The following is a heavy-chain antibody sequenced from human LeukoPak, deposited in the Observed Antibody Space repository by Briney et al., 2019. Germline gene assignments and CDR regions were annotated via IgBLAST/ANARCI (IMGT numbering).Heavy chain of an antibody. D-gene: IGHD1-26*01. CDR2: IYYNGNT. Sequence: ASETLSLTCSVSDGSINSYYWNWIRRPPGKGLEWIGYIYYNGNTNYSPSLKSRVTMSVDTSKNLFSLKVSSVTAADTAVYYCARGRSNYYGVDVWGQGTTVTVSS. V-gene: IGHV4-59*01. J-gene: IGHJ6*02. CDR3: ARGRSNYYGVDV. CDR1: DGSINSYY.